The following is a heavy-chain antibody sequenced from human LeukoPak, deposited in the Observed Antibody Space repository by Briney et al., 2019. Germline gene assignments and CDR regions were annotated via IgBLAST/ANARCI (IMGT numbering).Heavy chain of an antibody. J-gene: IGHJ4*02. Sequence: ETLSLTCAVYGGSFSGYYWSWIRQPPGKGLEWIGEINHSGSTNYNPSLKSRVTISVDTSKNQFSLKLSSVTAADTAVYYCTITFGGVGYWGQGTLVTVSS. V-gene: IGHV4-34*01. D-gene: IGHD3-16*01. CDR2: INHSGST. CDR3: TITFGGVGY. CDR1: GGSFSGYY.